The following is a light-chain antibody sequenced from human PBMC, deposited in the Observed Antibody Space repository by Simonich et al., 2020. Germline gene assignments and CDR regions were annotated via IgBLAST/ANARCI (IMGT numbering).Light chain of an antibody. CDR3: QQYNNWPPWT. V-gene: IGKV3-20*01. CDR2: GAS. Sequence: EIVLTQSPGTLSLSPGERATLSCRASQSVSSSYLAWYQQKPGQAPRLLIYGASGRATGIPDRFSGSGSGTYFTLTISRLEPEDFAVYYCQQYNNWPPWTFGQGTKVEIK. CDR1: QSVSSSY. J-gene: IGKJ1*01.